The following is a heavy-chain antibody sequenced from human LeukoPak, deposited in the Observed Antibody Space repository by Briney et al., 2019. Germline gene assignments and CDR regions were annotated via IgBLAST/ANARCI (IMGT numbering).Heavy chain of an antibody. CDR3: AKREPRIAAAGLDY. J-gene: IGHJ4*02. CDR2: INPNSGGT. CDR1: GYTFTGYF. V-gene: IGHV1-2*02. D-gene: IGHD6-25*01. Sequence: ASVKVSCKASGYTFTGYFIHWVRQAPGQGLEWMGWINPNSGGTNYAQEFQGRVTMTRDTSISTAYMELSSLRSDDTAVYYCAKREPRIAAAGLDYWGQGALVTVSS.